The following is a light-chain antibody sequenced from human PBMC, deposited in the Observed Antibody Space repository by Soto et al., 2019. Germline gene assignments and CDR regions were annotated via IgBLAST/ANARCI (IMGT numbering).Light chain of an antibody. CDR1: SSNVGSYKL. CDR3: CSSGGSRTYV. Sequence: QSALTQPASVSGSPGQSITISCTGTSSNVGSYKLVSWYQQHPGKAPKLMIFEVNQRPSGVSNRFSGSKSGNTASLTISGLKDEDDSDYYCCSSGGSRTYVFGTGTKLTVL. V-gene: IGLV2-23*02. J-gene: IGLJ1*01. CDR2: EVN.